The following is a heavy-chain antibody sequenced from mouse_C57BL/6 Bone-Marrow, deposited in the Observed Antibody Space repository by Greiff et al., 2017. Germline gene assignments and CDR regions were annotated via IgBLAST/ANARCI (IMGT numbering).Heavy chain of an antibody. J-gene: IGHJ3*01. CDR1: GYTFTDYE. Sequence: QVHVKQSGAELVRPGASVTLSCKASGYTFTDYEMHWVKQTPVHGLEWIGAIDPETGGTAYNQKFKGKAILTADKSSSTDYMELRSLTSEDSSVYYGTRAYYGNYAWFAYWGQGTLVTVSA. CDR2: IDPETGGT. CDR3: TRAYYGNYAWFAY. D-gene: IGHD2-10*01. V-gene: IGHV1-15*01.